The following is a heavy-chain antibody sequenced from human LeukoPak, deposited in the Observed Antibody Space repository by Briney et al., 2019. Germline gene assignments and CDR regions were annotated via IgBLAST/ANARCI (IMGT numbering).Heavy chain of an antibody. V-gene: IGHV3-23*01. CDR2: ISGSGGST. CDR1: GFTFSSYG. CDR3: AKLWFGELWPTFGLTFDY. Sequence: PGGSLRLSCAASGFTFSSYGMSWVRQAPGKGLEWVSAISGSGGSTYYADSVKGRFTISRDNSKNTLYLQMNSLRAEDTAVYYCAKLWFGELWPTFGLTFDYWGQGTLVTVSS. D-gene: IGHD3-10*01. J-gene: IGHJ4*02.